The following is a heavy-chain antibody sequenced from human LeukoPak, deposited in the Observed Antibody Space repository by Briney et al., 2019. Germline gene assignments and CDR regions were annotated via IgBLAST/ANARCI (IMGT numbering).Heavy chain of an antibody. D-gene: IGHD1-26*01. CDR3: VRDLGGRSGH. Sequence: PGGSLRLSCVGSGFTFRSHAMSWVRQAPEKGLEFVSGIYENGGTTYYADSVKGRSTIFRDNAKNTLYLQMNSLRAEDTAVYYCVRDLGGRSGHWGQGTLVTVSS. CDR1: GFTFRSHA. CDR2: IYENGGTT. V-gene: IGHV3-23*01. J-gene: IGHJ4*02.